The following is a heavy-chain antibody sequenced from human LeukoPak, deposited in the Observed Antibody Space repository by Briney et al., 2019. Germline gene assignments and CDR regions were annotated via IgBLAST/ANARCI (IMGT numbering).Heavy chain of an antibody. Sequence: SSVKVSCKASGGTFSCYAISWVRQAPGQGLEWMGGIIPIFGTANYAQKFQGRVTITADESTSTAYMELSSLRSEDTAVYYCARVVSGRYYFDYWGQGTLVTVSS. CDR2: IIPIFGTA. CDR3: ARVVSGRYYFDY. D-gene: IGHD3-3*01. V-gene: IGHV1-69*01. J-gene: IGHJ4*02. CDR1: GGTFSCYA.